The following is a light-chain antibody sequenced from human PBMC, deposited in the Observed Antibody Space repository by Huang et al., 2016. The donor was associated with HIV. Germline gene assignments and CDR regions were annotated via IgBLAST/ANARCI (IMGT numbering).Light chain of an antibody. J-gene: IGKJ1*01. CDR3: LQDYNYPCT. V-gene: IGKV1-6*01. CDR1: QGIRND. Sequence: AIQMTQSPSSLSASVGDRGTITCRASQGIRNDLGCDQQKPGRAPKLLIYSASGLQSGVPSRFSGSGSDTNFTLTINSLQPEDIATYYCLQDYNYPCTFGQGTKVEIK. CDR2: SAS.